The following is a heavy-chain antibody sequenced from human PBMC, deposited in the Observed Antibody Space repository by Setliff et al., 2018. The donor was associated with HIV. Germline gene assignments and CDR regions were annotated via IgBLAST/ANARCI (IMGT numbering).Heavy chain of an antibody. V-gene: IGHV4-39*01. CDR2: IHYSGNT. J-gene: IGHJ4*02. D-gene: IGHD6-19*01. CDR3: ATLHSSGWPYYSDY. CDR1: GGSISITSYY. Sequence: SETLSLTCTISGGSISITSYYWGWIRQPPGEGLEWIGSIHYSGNTYYNPSLKSRVTISEDTSKNQFSLKLTSVTAADTAVYYCATLHSSGWPYYSDYWGQGDLVTVSS.